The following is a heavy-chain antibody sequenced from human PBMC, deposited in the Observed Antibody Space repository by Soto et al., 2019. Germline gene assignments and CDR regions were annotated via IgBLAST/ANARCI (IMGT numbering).Heavy chain of an antibody. V-gene: IGHV1-45*02. D-gene: IGHD3-10*01. CDR2: ITPFNGNT. Sequence: GASVKVSCKASGYTFTYRYLHWVRQAPGQALEWMGWITPFNGNTNYAQKFQDRVTITRDRSMSTAYMELSSLRSEDTAMYYCARSFQYGSGSYLAFDIWGQGTMVTVSS. J-gene: IGHJ3*02. CDR3: ARSFQYGSGSYLAFDI. CDR1: GYTFTYRY.